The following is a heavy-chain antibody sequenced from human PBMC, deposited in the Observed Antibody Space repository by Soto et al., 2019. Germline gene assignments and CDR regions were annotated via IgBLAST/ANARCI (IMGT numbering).Heavy chain of an antibody. CDR3: ARAYENHLITMVRGIRPLYFDY. D-gene: IGHD3-10*01. V-gene: IGHV4-31*03. Sequence: SETLSLTCTVSGGSISSGGYYWSWIRQHPGKGLEWIGYIYYSGSTYYNPSLKSRVTISVDTSKNQFSLKLSSVTAADTAVYYCARAYENHLITMVRGIRPLYFDYWGQGTLVTVSS. CDR2: IYYSGST. CDR1: GGSISSGGYY. J-gene: IGHJ4*02.